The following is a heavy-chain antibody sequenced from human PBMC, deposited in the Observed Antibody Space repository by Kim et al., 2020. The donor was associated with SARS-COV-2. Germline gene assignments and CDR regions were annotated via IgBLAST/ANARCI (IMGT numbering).Heavy chain of an antibody. J-gene: IGHJ4*02. Sequence: SETLSLTCTVSGGSISSYYWSWIRQPPGKGLEWIGYIYYSGSTNYNPSLKSRVTISVDTSKNQFSLKLSSVTAADTAVYYCAGGGYSYGGSFDYWGQGTLVTVSS. CDR1: GGSISSYY. V-gene: IGHV4-59*01. CDR3: AGGGYSYGGSFDY. D-gene: IGHD5-18*01. CDR2: IYYSGST.